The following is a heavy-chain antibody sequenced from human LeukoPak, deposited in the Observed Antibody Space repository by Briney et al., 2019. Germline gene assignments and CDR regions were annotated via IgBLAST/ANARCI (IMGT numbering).Heavy chain of an antibody. D-gene: IGHD4-17*01. CDR3: ARDMTTVPYNWSDP. V-gene: IGHV4-61*02. Sequence: SETLSLTCTVSGGSINSGNYYWSWIRQPAGKGLEWIGRIYSSGSINYNPSLQSRVTISIDTSKNQFSLRLSSVTAADTAVYYCARDMTTVPYNWSDPWGQGTLVTVSS. J-gene: IGHJ5*02. CDR2: IYSSGSI. CDR1: GGSINSGNYY.